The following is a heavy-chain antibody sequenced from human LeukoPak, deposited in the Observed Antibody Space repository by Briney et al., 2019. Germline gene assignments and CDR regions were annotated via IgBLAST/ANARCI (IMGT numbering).Heavy chain of an antibody. J-gene: IGHJ4*02. D-gene: IGHD3-22*01. CDR1: GYSFTSYW. CDR2: IYPGDSDT. Sequence: GESLKISCKGFGYSFTSYWIGWVRQMPGKGLEWMGIIYPGDSDTRYSPSFQGQVTISADKSISTAYLQWSSLKASDTAMYYCTRLPYVDYYDSSGYYYGGPSGYFDYWGQGTLVTVSS. V-gene: IGHV5-51*01. CDR3: TRLPYVDYYDSSGYYYGGPSGYFDY.